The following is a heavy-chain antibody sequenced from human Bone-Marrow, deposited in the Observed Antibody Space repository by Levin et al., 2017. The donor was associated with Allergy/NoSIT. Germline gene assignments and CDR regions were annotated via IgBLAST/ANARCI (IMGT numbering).Heavy chain of an antibody. V-gene: IGHV4-39*01. CDR3: ARRSSSPPSYYYYYYGMDV. D-gene: IGHD6-6*01. Sequence: PSETLSLTCTVSGGSISSSSYYWGWIRQPPGKGLEWIGSIYYSGSTYYNPSLKSRVTISVDTSKNQFSLKLSSVTAADTAVYYCARRSSSPPSYYYYYYGMDVWGQGTTVTVSS. CDR1: GGSISSSSYY. J-gene: IGHJ6*02. CDR2: IYYSGST.